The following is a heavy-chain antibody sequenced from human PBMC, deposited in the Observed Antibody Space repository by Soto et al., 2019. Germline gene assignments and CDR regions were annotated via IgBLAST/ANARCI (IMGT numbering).Heavy chain of an antibody. V-gene: IGHV1-18*01. CDR2: ISAYNGNT. J-gene: IGHJ6*02. D-gene: IGHD3-10*01. CDR1: GYTFTSYG. CDR3: ARVGVGKVRGLYGMDV. Sequence: ASVKVSCTASGYTFTSYGISWVRQAPGQGLEWMGWISAYNGNTNYAQKLQGSVTMTTDTSTSTAYMELRSLRSDDTAVYYCARVGVGKVRGLYGMDVWGQGTTVTVS.